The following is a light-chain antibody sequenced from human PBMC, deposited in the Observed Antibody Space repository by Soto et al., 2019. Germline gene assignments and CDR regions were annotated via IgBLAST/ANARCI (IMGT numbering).Light chain of an antibody. CDR1: QSVSHN. J-gene: IGKJ2*01. CDR2: GAS. Sequence: EIVMTQSPATLSVSPGEGATLSCRASQSVSHNLAWYQQKPGQAPRLLIYGASTRATGIPTRFSGSVSGTEFTLTISSMQSEDFAVYYCEQYNSWPPLYTFGQWTKLEIK. V-gene: IGKV3-15*01. CDR3: EQYNSWPPLYT.